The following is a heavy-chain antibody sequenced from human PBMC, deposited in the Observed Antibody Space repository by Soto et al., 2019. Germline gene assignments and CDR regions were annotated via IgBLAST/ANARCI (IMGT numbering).Heavy chain of an antibody. J-gene: IGHJ6*02. CDR3: ATEHLFGEREWYYYYGMDV. CDR2: IWYDGSNK. V-gene: IGHV3-33*01. D-gene: IGHD3-10*02. CDR1: GFTFSSYG. Sequence: QVQLVESGGGVVQPGRSLRLSCAASGFTFSSYGMHWVRQAPGKGLEWVAVIWYDGSNKYYADSVKGRFTISRDNSKNTLYLQMNSLRAEDTAVYYCATEHLFGEREWYYYYGMDVWGQGTTVTVSS.